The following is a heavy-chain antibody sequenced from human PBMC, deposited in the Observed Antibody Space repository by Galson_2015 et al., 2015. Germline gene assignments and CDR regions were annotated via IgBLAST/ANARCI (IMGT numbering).Heavy chain of an antibody. V-gene: IGHV5-51*01. J-gene: IGHJ3*02. CDR1: GYSFTSYW. Sequence: QSEAEVKKPGESLKISCKGSGYSFTSYWIGWVRQMPGKGLEWMGIIYPGDSDTRYSPSFQGQVTISADKSISTAYLQWSSLKASDTAMYYCARAHYDILTGYHDAFDIWGQGTMVTVSS. CDR2: IYPGDSDT. D-gene: IGHD3-9*01. CDR3: ARAHYDILTGYHDAFDI.